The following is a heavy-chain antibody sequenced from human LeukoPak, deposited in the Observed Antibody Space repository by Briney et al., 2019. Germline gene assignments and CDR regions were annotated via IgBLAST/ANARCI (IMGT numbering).Heavy chain of an antibody. D-gene: IGHD2-15*01. CDR2: IYYSGST. CDR1: GGSISSSSYY. J-gene: IGHJ4*02. Sequence: SETLSLTCTVSGGSISSSSYYWGWIRQPPGKGLEWIGSIYYSGSTYYNPSLRSRVTISVDTSKNQFSLKLSSVTAADTAVYYCARDHKHGSWYGGYWGQGTLVTVSS. V-gene: IGHV4-39*07. CDR3: ARDHKHGSWYGGY.